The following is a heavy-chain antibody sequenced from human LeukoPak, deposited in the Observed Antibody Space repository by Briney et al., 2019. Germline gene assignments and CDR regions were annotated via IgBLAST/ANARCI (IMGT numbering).Heavy chain of an antibody. V-gene: IGHV4-38-2*01. Sequence: SESLSLTCAVSGYSISSGYYWGWIRQPPGKGLEWIGSIYHTGSTYYNPSLKSRVTISVGTSKNQFSLKLSSVTAADTAVYYCASPGVYCSSTSCYTGDYYYYMDVWGKGTTVTVSS. J-gene: IGHJ6*03. CDR1: GYSISSGYY. D-gene: IGHD2-2*02. CDR2: IYHTGST. CDR3: ASPGVYCSSTSCYTGDYYYYMDV.